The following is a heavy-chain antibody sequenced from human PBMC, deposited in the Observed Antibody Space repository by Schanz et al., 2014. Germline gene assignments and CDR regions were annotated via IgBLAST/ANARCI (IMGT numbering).Heavy chain of an antibody. CDR2: INSDGSTT. CDR3: ARPLGPSCYSYGLDA. D-gene: IGHD7-27*01. V-gene: IGHV3-74*02. CDR1: GFTFSNYG. J-gene: IGHJ6*02. Sequence: EVLLVESGGASVQPGGSLRLSYAASGFTFSNYGMDWVRQAPGTGLEWVSRINSDGSTTIYADSVKGRFTISRDNARNTLYLQMNSLRAEDTAVYYCARPLGPSCYSYGLDAWGQGTPVTVSS.